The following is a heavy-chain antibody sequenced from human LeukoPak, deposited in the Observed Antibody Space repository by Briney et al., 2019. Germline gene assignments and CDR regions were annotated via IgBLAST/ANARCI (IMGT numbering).Heavy chain of an antibody. CDR2: IGTAGDT. Sequence: GGSLRLSCAASGFTFSSYDMHWVRQATGKGLEWVSAIGTAGDTYYPGSVKGRFTISRENAKNSLYLQMNSLRAGDTAVYYCARGRCSGGSCYNDAFDIWGQGTMVTVSS. CDR3: ARGRCSGGSCYNDAFDI. CDR1: GFTFSSYD. D-gene: IGHD2-15*01. J-gene: IGHJ3*02. V-gene: IGHV3-13*01.